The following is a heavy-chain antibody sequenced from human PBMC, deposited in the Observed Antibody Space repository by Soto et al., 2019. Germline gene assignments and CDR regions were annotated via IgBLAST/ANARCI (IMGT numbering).Heavy chain of an antibody. CDR1: GLTFSSYA. CDR2: ISGSGGGT. Sequence: EVQLLESGGGLVQPGGSLRLSCVASGLTFSSYAMSWVRQAPGKGLEWVTCISGSGGGTYYADSVKGRFTISRDNSKNTLYLQMNSLKAEDTAVYYCANRRDSTSWYRFDPWGQGTLVTVSS. CDR3: ANRRDSTSWYRFDP. V-gene: IGHV3-23*01. D-gene: IGHD6-13*01. J-gene: IGHJ5*02.